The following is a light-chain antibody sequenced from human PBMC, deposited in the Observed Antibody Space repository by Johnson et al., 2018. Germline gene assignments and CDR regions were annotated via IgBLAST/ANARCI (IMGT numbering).Light chain of an antibody. V-gene: IGLV1-51*02. CDR2: ENN. Sequence: SVLTQPPSVSAAPGQKVTISCSGSSSNIGNNYVSWYQQIPGTAPKLLIYENNKRPSGIPDRFSGSKSGTSATLGITGLQTGDEADYYCGTWDSSLSAGNVFGTGTKVTVL. CDR3: GTWDSSLSAGNV. J-gene: IGLJ1*01. CDR1: SSNIGNNY.